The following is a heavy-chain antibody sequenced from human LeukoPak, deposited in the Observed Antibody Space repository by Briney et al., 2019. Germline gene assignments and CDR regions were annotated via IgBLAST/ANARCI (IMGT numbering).Heavy chain of an antibody. CDR1: GFTFSIYE. CDR2: ISSIGTTI. Sequence: GGSLRLSCAASGFTFSIYEMNWVRQAPGKGLEWVSYISSIGTTIYYADSVKGRFTISRDNAKNSLYLQMNSLRAEDTAVYYCARGERGDYWGQGTLVTVSS. J-gene: IGHJ4*02. V-gene: IGHV3-48*03. D-gene: IGHD1-26*01. CDR3: ARGERGDY.